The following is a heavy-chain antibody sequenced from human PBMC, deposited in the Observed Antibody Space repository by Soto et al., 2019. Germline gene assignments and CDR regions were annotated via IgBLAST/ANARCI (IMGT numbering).Heavy chain of an antibody. CDR2: IKQDGSEK. CDR1: GFTFSNFW. V-gene: IGHV3-7*03. D-gene: IGHD2-8*01. Sequence: PGGSLRLSCAASGFTFSNFWMSWVRQAPGKGLEWVANIKQDGSEKKYVDSVKGRFTISRDNAKNSLFLQMYSLRAEDTAVYYCATTTILLRAGPDRGAPYNYYGLDFWGQGTTVTVSS. J-gene: IGHJ6*02. CDR3: ATTTILLRAGPDRGAPYNYYGLDF.